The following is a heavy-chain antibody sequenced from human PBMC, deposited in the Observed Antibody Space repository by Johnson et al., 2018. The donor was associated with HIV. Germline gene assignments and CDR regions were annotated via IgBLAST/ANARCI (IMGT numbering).Heavy chain of an antibody. CDR1: GFTVSSNY. Sequence: VQLVESGGGLVQPGGSLRLSCAASGFTVSSNYMSWVRQAPGKGLEWVSVIYSGGRSYYADSVKGRFTISRDNSKNTLYLQMNSLRAEDTAVYYCARAGAVGVDAFDIWGQGTMVTVSS. V-gene: IGHV3-66*02. CDR3: ARAGAVGVDAFDI. D-gene: IGHD6-19*01. CDR2: IYSGGRS. J-gene: IGHJ3*02.